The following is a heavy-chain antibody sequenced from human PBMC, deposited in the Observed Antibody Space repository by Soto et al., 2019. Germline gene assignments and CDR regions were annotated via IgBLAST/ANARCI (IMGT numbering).Heavy chain of an antibody. CDR1: GFTFSSYS. CDR2: ISSSSSYI. Sequence: EVQLVESGGGLVKPGGSLRLSCAASGFTFSSYSMNWVRQAPGKGLEWVSSISSSSSYIYYADSVKGRFTISRDNAKNSLYLQMNSLRAEDTAEYYCARDPTAVPSYSSGWYGFAYWGKGTLVTVSS. V-gene: IGHV3-21*01. D-gene: IGHD6-19*01. CDR3: ARDPTAVPSYSSGWYGFAY. J-gene: IGHJ4*02.